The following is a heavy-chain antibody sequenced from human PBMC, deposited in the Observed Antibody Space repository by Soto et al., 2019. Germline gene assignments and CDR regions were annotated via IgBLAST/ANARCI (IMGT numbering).Heavy chain of an antibody. Sequence: GGSLRLSCAASGFTFSGSSMHWVCQASGKGLEWVARSRSKANNYATTYAASVKGRFTISRDESKNTTYLQMNSLKTEDTAIYYCASLIYDSSNFYDNDYWGQGTLVTVSS. CDR2: SRSKANNYAT. J-gene: IGHJ4*02. V-gene: IGHV3-73*01. D-gene: IGHD3-22*01. CDR1: GFTFSGSS. CDR3: ASLIYDSSNFYDNDY.